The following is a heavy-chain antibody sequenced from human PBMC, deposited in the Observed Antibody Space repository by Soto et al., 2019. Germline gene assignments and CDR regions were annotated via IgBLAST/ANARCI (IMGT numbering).Heavy chain of an antibody. D-gene: IGHD2-15*01. CDR2: IDSEDGET. V-gene: IGHV1-24*01. J-gene: IGHJ4*02. Sequence: ASVQVSCKFCVYTLTELSMHWVRQAGGKGREWMGGIDSEDGETIYAQKFQGRVTMTVDRSTDTSYMELNSLRSEDTAVYYCATAQVEMASYNFDYWGQGTLVTVSS. CDR1: VYTLTELS. CDR3: ATAQVEMASYNFDY.